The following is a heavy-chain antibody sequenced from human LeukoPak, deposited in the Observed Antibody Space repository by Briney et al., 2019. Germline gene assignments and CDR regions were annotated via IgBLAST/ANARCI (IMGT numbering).Heavy chain of an antibody. D-gene: IGHD6-19*01. CDR1: GYTFTGYY. CDR3: ARLYSSGWPQRYYYMDV. CDR2: INPNSGGT. Sequence: GASVKVSCKASGYTFTGYYMHWVRQAPGQGLEWMGWINPNSGGTNYAQKFQGRVTMTRDTSISTAYMELSRLRSDDTAVYYCARLYSSGWPQRYYYMDVWGKGTTVTVSS. V-gene: IGHV1-2*02. J-gene: IGHJ6*03.